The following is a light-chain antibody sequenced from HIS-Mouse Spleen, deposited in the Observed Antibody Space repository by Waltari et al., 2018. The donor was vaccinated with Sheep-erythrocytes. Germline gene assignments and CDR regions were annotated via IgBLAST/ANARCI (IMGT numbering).Light chain of an antibody. Sequence: SYELTQPPSVSVSPGQTARITCPGAALPKKYAYWYQQKSGQAPVLVLYEDSKRPSGIPERFSGSSSGTMATLTISGAQVEDEADYYCYSTDSSGNGVFGGGTKLTVL. CDR2: EDS. J-gene: IGLJ2*01. CDR1: ALPKKY. CDR3: YSTDSSGNGV. V-gene: IGLV3-10*01.